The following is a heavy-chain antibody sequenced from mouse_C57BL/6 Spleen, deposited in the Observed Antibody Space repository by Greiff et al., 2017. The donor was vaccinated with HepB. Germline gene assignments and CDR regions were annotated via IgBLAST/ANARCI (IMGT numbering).Heavy chain of an antibody. J-gene: IGHJ3*01. CDR1: GYTFTSYW. Sequence: QVQLKQPGAELVKPGASVKVSCKASGYTFTSYWMHWVKQRPGQGLEWIGRIHPSDSDTNYNQKFKGKATLTVDKSSSTAYMQLSSLTSEDAAVYYCAPGSSPWFAYWGQGTLVTVSA. CDR3: APGSSPWFAY. CDR2: IHPSDSDT. V-gene: IGHV1-74*01. D-gene: IGHD1-1*01.